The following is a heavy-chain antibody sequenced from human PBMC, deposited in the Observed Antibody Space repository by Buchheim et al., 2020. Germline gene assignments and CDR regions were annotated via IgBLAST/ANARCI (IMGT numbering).Heavy chain of an antibody. D-gene: IGHD2-2*02. CDR1: GGSFSGYY. CDR2: INHSGST. J-gene: IGHJ4*02. CDR3: ARVIKGYCSSTSCYIPYFDY. Sequence: QVQLQQWGAGLLKPSETLSLTCAVYGGSFSGYYWSWIRQPPGKGLEWIGEINHSGSTNYNPSLKSRVTISVDTSKNQFSLKLSSVTAADTAVYYCARVIKGYCSSTSCYIPYFDYWGQGT. V-gene: IGHV4-34*01.